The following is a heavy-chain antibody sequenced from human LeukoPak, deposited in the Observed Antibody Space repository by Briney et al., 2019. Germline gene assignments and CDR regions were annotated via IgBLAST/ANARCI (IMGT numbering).Heavy chain of an antibody. J-gene: IGHJ4*02. CDR2: INHSGRT. CDR3: VRAQVLWFGKLSVPQSFDH. Sequence: PSETLSLTCAVSGESFSDYYWTWIRQSPLKGLEWIGEINHSGRTYYNPSLKSRVTISVDTSKNQFSLMLTSMTAADAAVYYCVRAQVLWFGKLSVPQSFDHWGQGTLVTVSS. CDR1: GESFSDYY. V-gene: IGHV4-34*01. D-gene: IGHD3-10*01.